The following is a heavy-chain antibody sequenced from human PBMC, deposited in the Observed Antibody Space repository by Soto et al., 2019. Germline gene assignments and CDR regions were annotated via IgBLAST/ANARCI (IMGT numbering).Heavy chain of an antibody. D-gene: IGHD3-22*01. CDR2: INPDSGGS. CDR3: ARNGGGSGNYYSIDL. V-gene: IGHV1-2*02. Sequence: ASVKVSCKASGYSFSDHYIHWVRQAPGQGLEWMGWINPDSGGSNNAQKFEDRVIMTSDTSINTVYMEMSGLRSDDIAVYYCARNGGGSGNYYSIDLWGPGTLVTVPS. J-gene: IGHJ5*02. CDR1: GYSFSDHY.